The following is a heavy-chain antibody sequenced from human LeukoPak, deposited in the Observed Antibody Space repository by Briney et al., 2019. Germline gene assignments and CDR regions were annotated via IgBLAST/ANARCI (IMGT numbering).Heavy chain of an antibody. Sequence: GGSLRLSCAASGFTFSGYWMHWVRQAPGKGLVWVSRINTDGGITNYADSVKGRFTISRDNAKNTLHLQMNSLRADDTAVYYCTRGAVGTGVWFDPGGQGTLVTVSS. V-gene: IGHV3-74*01. J-gene: IGHJ5*02. CDR1: GFTFSGYW. CDR2: INTDGGIT. CDR3: TRGAVGTGVWFDP. D-gene: IGHD1-26*01.